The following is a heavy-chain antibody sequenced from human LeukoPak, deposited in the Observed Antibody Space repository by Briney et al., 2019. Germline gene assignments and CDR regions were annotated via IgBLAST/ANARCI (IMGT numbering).Heavy chain of an antibody. J-gene: IGHJ4*02. Sequence: ASVKVSCKASGYTFTSYGISWVRQAPGQGLEWMGWISVYNGNTNYAQKLQGRVTMTTDTSTSTAYMELRSLRSDDTAVYYCARGIVYYYGSGSYSVDYWGQGTLVTVSS. CDR2: ISVYNGNT. CDR3: ARGIVYYYGSGSYSVDY. V-gene: IGHV1-18*01. CDR1: GYTFTSYG. D-gene: IGHD3-10*01.